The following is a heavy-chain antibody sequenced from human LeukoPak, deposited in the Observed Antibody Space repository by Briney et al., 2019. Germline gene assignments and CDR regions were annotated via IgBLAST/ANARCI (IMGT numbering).Heavy chain of an antibody. CDR1: GYTFSNYG. Sequence: GASVKISCKASGYTFSNYGISWVRQAPGHGLEWMGWISAYNGNAKYAQTLQGRVTMTTDTSTSTAYMELRSLTSDDTVVYYCARTVDSYNWRENWLDPWGQGTLVTVSS. CDR2: ISAYNGNA. CDR3: ARTVDSYNWRENWLDP. V-gene: IGHV1-18*01. J-gene: IGHJ5*02. D-gene: IGHD1-20*01.